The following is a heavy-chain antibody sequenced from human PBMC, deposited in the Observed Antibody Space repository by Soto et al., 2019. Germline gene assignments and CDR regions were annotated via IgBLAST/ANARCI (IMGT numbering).Heavy chain of an antibody. CDR3: AKAKGQWLVLVDS. D-gene: IGHD6-19*01. Sequence: EVQLLESGGGLVQPGGSLRLSCAASGFIFSSFAMSWVRQAPGKGLEWVSTISSSGGSTYYADSVKGRFTISRDSSKNTLYLQMNSLRADDTAVYYCAKAKGQWLVLVDSWGQGTLVTVSS. CDR2: ISSSGGST. J-gene: IGHJ4*02. CDR1: GFIFSSFA. V-gene: IGHV3-23*01.